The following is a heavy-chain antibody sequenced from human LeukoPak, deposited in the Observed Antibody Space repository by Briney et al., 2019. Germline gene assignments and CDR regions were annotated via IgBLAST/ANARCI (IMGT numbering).Heavy chain of an antibody. J-gene: IGHJ4*02. V-gene: IGHV3-48*03. CDR2: ISSSGHIT. CDR3: ARDPDPQGTLDY. Sequence: GGSLRLSCTVSGFTFGSYQMNWIRQAPGTGLEWLAYISSSGHITYYADSVKGRFAVSRDNAKNSLDVQMDSLRAGETGIYYCARDPDPQGTLDYWGQGTQVIVSS. CDR1: GFTFGSYQ.